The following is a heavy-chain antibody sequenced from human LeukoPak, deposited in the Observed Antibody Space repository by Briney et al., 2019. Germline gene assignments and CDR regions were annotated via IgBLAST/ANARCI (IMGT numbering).Heavy chain of an antibody. CDR3: ARGVAVSDPNIGY. V-gene: IGHV4-61*01. CDR1: GGSISSVSYY. J-gene: IGHJ4*02. Sequence: PSETLSLTCTVSGGSISSVSYYWSWIRQPPGKGLGWIGYIYYSGSNNYNPSLKSRVTISLDMSKNQVSLKVTSLTAADTAVYYCARGVAVSDPNIGYWGLGTQVTVSS. CDR2: IYYSGSN. D-gene: IGHD6-19*01.